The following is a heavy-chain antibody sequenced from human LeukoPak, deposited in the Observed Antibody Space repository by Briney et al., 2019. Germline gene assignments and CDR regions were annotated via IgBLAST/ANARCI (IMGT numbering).Heavy chain of an antibody. J-gene: IGHJ4*02. V-gene: IGHV3-48*04. CDR1: GFTFSSYT. CDR2: ISSFGSTI. D-gene: IGHD3-22*01. Sequence: GGSLRLSCAASGFTFSSYTMNWVRQAPGKGLEWVSYISSFGSTIYYADSVKGRFTISRDNAKNSLYLQMNSLRAEDTAVYYCAGSAYYRDFDYWGQGTLVTVSS. CDR3: AGSAYYRDFDY.